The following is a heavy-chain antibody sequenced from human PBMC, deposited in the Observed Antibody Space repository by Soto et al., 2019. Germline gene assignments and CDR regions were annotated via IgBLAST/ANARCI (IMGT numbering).Heavy chain of an antibody. J-gene: IGHJ4*02. Sequence: QVLLVQARAEVRKPGSSVRVSCKASGGTCINYAVNWVRQAPGQGHEWMAEIIPIFGTAHYAPKFQGRLTIIADKFTDTAYMEMTSLRSEDTAVYYCATSVHTAYRKATGRSLNWAFDYWGQGTLVTVSS. CDR3: ATSVHTAYRKATGRSLNWAFDY. D-gene: IGHD3-16*01. CDR2: IIPIFGTA. V-gene: IGHV1-69*06. CDR1: GGTCINYA.